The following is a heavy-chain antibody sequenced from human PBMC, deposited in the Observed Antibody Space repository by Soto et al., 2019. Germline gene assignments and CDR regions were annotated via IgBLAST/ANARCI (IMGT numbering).Heavy chain of an antibody. CDR1: GFTFSNNG. J-gene: IGHJ4*02. CDR2: ISYDGSKT. Sequence: QVQLVESGGGVVQPGRSLRLSCAASGFTFSNNGMHWVRQAPGKGLEWVAVISYDGSKTYYGESMKGRFSISRDNSNNTLYLQVNSLRGEDTAVYYCAKDRLSGWYGFDLDYWGQGTLVTVSS. V-gene: IGHV3-30*18. CDR3: AKDRLSGWYGFDLDY. D-gene: IGHD6-19*01.